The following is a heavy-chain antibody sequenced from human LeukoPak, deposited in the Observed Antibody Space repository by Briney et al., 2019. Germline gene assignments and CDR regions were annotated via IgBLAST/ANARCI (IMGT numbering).Heavy chain of an antibody. Sequence: GGSLRLSCAASGFTLSSSWMHWVRQVPGKGLLWVSRINSDGSGTSYADSVKGRFTISRDNAKNTLYLQMNSLRVEDTAVYYCAREKTGNLHFDYWGQGTLVTVSS. CDR1: GFTLSSSW. CDR2: INSDGSGT. D-gene: IGHD7-27*01. J-gene: IGHJ4*02. V-gene: IGHV3-74*01. CDR3: AREKTGNLHFDY.